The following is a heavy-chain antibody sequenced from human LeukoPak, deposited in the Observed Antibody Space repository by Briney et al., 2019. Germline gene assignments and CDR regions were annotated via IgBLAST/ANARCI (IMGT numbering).Heavy chain of an antibody. CDR3: ASYYYGSSAYYGPFDY. CDR2: IYYSGST. CDR1: GGSISSSSYC. Sequence: SETLSLTCTVSGGSISSSSYCWGWIRQPPGKGLEWIGSIYYSGSTYYNPSLKSRVTISVDTSKNQFPLKLSSVTAADTAVYYCASYYYGSSAYYGPFDYWGQGTLVTVSS. J-gene: IGHJ4*02. D-gene: IGHD3-22*01. V-gene: IGHV4-39*01.